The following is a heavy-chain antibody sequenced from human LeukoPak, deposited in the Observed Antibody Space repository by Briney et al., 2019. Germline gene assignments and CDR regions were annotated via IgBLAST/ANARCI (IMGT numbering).Heavy chain of an antibody. V-gene: IGHV1-8*01. D-gene: IGHD1-1*01. CDR3: ATSNWNDGYGMDV. Sequence: ASVKVACKASGYNFISYDINWVRQATGQGLEWMGWMNPNSGDTGYAQNFQGRVTMTRDTSISTAYMELSSLRSEDTAVYYCATSNWNDGYGMDVWGQGTMVTVSS. CDR1: GYNFISYD. CDR2: MNPNSGDT. J-gene: IGHJ6*02.